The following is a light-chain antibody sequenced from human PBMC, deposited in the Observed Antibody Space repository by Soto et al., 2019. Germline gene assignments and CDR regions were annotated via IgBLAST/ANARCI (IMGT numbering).Light chain of an antibody. CDR3: QHYGTSAL. CDR2: GAS. Sequence: EIVLTQSPGTLSLSPGERATLSCRASQSVSSSYLAWYQQKPGQAPRLLIYGASSRATGIPDRFSVSASGTHFPFTISRLEPEDFAVYYCQHYGTSALFGPGTKVDIK. CDR1: QSVSSSY. V-gene: IGKV3-20*01. J-gene: IGKJ3*01.